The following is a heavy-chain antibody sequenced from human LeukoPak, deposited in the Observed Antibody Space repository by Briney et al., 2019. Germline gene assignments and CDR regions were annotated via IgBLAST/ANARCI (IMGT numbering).Heavy chain of an antibody. D-gene: IGHD6-13*01. Sequence: ASVTVSFKASGYTFTSYDINWVRQATGQGLEWMGWMNPNSGNTGYAQKFQGRVTMTRNTSISTAYMELSSLRSEDTAVYYCARGLGRVDAFDIWGQGTMVTVSS. V-gene: IGHV1-8*01. CDR1: GYTFTSYD. CDR2: MNPNSGNT. CDR3: ARGLGRVDAFDI. J-gene: IGHJ3*02.